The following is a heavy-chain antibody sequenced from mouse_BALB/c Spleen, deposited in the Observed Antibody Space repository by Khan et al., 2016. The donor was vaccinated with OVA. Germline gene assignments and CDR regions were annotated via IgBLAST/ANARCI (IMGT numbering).Heavy chain of an antibody. V-gene: IGHV3-2*02. J-gene: IGHJ4*01. CDR3: ARSLYYSYGYALDC. D-gene: IGHD2-14*01. CDR2: ISSTGGT. Sequence: QLEESGPGLVKPSQSLSLTCTVTGYSITSDYAWNWIRQFPGNKLEWMGYISSTGGTSYNPSLKSRISITRDTSKNQFFLQLKSVTAEDTATYYCARSLYYSYGYALDCGGRGTLGNVSS. CDR1: GYSITSDYA.